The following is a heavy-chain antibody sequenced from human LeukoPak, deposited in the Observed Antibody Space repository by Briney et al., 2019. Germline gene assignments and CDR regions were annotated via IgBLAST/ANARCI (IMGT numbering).Heavy chain of an antibody. V-gene: IGHV1-18*04. J-gene: IGHJ4*02. D-gene: IGHD6-13*01. CDR2: ISAYNGNT. CDR1: GYTFTGYY. CDR3: ARDFWAAAGDY. Sequence: ASVKVSCKASGYTFTGYYMHWVRQAPGQGLEWMGWISAYNGNTNYAQKLQGRVTMTTDTSTSTAYMELRSLRSDDTAVYYCARDFWAAAGDYWGQGTLVTVSS.